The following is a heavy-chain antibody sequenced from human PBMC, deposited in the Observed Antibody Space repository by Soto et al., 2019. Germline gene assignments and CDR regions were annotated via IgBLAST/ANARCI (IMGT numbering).Heavy chain of an antibody. CDR1: GYTFTSYG. CDR3: ARGRVVRGVIEDYYYYGMDV. V-gene: IGHV1-18*01. CDR2: ISAYNGNT. Sequence: ASVKVSCKASGYTFTSYGISWVRQAPGQGLEWMGWISAYNGNTNYAQKLQGRVTMTTDTSTSTAYMELRSLRSDDTAVYYCARGRVVRGVIEDYYYYGMDVWGQGTMVTVSS. J-gene: IGHJ6*02. D-gene: IGHD3-10*01.